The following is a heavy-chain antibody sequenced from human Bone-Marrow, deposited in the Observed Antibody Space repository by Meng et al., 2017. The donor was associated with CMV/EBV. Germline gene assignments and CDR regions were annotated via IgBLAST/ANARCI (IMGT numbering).Heavy chain of an antibody. D-gene: IGHD5-24*01. CDR1: GFTFSSYY. Sequence: GESLKISCAASGFTFSSYYMNWVRQAPGKGLEWVSSISSSSSYIYYADSVKGRFTISRDNSKNTLYLQMNSLRAEDTAVYYCARAQTDGYSSFDYWGQGTLVTVSS. CDR3: ARAQTDGYSSFDY. J-gene: IGHJ4*02. CDR2: ISSSSSYI. V-gene: IGHV3-21*04.